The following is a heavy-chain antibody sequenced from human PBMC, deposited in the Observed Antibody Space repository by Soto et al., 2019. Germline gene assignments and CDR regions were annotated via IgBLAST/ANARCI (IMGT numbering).Heavy chain of an antibody. J-gene: IGHJ5*02. Sequence: GGSLRLSCSASGFTFSEYSMHSVRQAPGKGLQYVSTISSDGDITYYADSVKGRFTISRDNSKNTLYLQMNSLRPEDTAVYYCVKVSTFYDILTGYYSTNFFDPWGQGTLVTVS. V-gene: IGHV3-64D*06. CDR3: VKVSTFYDILTGYYSTNFFDP. CDR2: ISSDGDIT. CDR1: GFTFSEYS. D-gene: IGHD3-9*01.